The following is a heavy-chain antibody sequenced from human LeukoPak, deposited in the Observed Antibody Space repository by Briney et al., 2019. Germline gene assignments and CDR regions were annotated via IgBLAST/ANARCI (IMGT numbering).Heavy chain of an antibody. CDR1: GFTFSGSW. J-gene: IGHJ4*02. Sequence: GGSLRLSCVASGFTFSGSWMTWVRQAPGKGLEWVANIKEDGSEKYYVDSVKGRFTISRDNAKNSLYLQMNSLRSEDTALYYCASDRAYSSFDYWGQGTLVTVSS. CDR3: ASDRAYSSFDY. CDR2: IKEDGSEK. D-gene: IGHD1-26*01. V-gene: IGHV3-7*01.